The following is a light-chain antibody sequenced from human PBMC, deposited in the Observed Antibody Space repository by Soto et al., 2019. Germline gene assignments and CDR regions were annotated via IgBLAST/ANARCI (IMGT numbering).Light chain of an antibody. Sequence: QSALTQPASVSGSAGQSITISCTGTSSDVGGYNYVSWYQQHPGKAPKLMIFEVSNRPSGVSYRFSGSKSGNTASLTSYGLKAEDVADYYCSSYTSSSSLYVFGTGTKVTVL. CDR1: SSDVGGYNY. V-gene: IGLV2-14*01. CDR2: EVS. CDR3: SSYTSSSSLYV. J-gene: IGLJ1*01.